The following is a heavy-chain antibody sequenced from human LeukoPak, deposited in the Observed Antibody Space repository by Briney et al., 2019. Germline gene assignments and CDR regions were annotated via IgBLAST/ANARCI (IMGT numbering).Heavy chain of an antibody. D-gene: IGHD2-15*01. CDR3: ARALGYCSGGCCPRGYNWFDP. J-gene: IGHJ5*02. V-gene: IGHV4-39*01. CDR1: GGSISSSDYY. Sequence: SETLSLTCTVSGGSISSSDYYWGWIRQPPGKGLEWIGSIYYGGSTYYNPSLKSRVTISVDTSMNQFSLKLSFVTTADTAVYYCARALGYCSGGCCPRGYNWFDPWGQGTLVT. CDR2: IYYGGST.